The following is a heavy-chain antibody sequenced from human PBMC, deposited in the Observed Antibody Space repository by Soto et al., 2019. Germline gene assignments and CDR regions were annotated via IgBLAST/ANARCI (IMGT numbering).Heavy chain of an antibody. CDR2: ISGSGGST. Sequence: GGSLRLSCAASGFTFSSYAMSWVRQAPGKGLEWVSAISGSGGSTYYPDSVKGRFTISRDNSKNTLYLQMNSLRAEDTAVYYCAKDSCYGSSGYYYVDYFDYWGQGTLVTVSS. CDR3: AKDSCYGSSGYYYVDYFDY. CDR1: GFTFSSYA. J-gene: IGHJ4*02. D-gene: IGHD3-22*01. V-gene: IGHV3-23*01.